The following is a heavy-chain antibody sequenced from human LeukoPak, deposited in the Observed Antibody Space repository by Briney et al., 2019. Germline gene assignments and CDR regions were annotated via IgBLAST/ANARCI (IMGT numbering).Heavy chain of an antibody. V-gene: IGHV4-31*03. Sequence: TLSLICTVSGGSISSGGYYWSWIRQHPGKGLEWIGYIYSSGSTYYNPSLKSRVTMSVDTSKSQFSLKLDSVTAADTAVYYCARGESPWGQGTLVTVSS. CDR2: IYSSGST. CDR3: ARGESP. CDR1: GGSISSGGYY. J-gene: IGHJ5*02.